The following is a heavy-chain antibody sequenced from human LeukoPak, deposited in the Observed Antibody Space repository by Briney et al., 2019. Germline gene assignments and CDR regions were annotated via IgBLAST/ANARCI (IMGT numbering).Heavy chain of an antibody. CDR2: ISYDGSNK. CDR3: ARDSSSSWYYFDY. D-gene: IGHD6-13*01. CDR1: GFNFSSYA. V-gene: IGHV3-30*01. J-gene: IGHJ4*02. Sequence: PGGSLRLSCAASGFNFSSYAMHWVRQAPGKGLEWVAVISYDGSNKYYADSVKGRFTISRDNSKNTLYLQMNSLRAEDTAVYYCARDSSSSWYYFDYWGQGTLVTVSS.